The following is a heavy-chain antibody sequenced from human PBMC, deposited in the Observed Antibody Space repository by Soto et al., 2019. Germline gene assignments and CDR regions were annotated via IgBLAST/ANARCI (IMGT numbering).Heavy chain of an antibody. CDR2: FHPNSGVT. Sequence: QVQLVQSGAEVKKPGASVKVSCKGSRYTFTDYYMHWVRQSPGQGLEWMGWFHPNSGVTKFPQKFQGRVIMTRDTSISTVYMERCRLTSDDTAVYYCARAGLTTLELATTYWGQGTPVTVSS. J-gene: IGHJ4*02. CDR3: ARAGLTTLELATTY. CDR1: RYTFTDYY. V-gene: IGHV1-2*02. D-gene: IGHD5-12*01.